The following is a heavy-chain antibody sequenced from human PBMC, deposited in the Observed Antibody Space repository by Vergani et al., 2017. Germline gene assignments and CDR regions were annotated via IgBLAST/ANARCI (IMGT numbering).Heavy chain of an antibody. Sequence: QVQLQQWGAGLLKPSETLSLTCAVYGGSFSGYYWSWIRQPPGKGLEWIGEINHSGSTNYNPSLKSRVTISVATSKNQFSLKLSSVTAADTAVYYCARAVVRYFDWSLPRGYYFDYWGQGTLVTVSS. D-gene: IGHD3-9*01. V-gene: IGHV4-34*01. J-gene: IGHJ4*02. CDR2: INHSGST. CDR3: ARAVVRYFDWSLPRGYYFDY. CDR1: GGSFSGYY.